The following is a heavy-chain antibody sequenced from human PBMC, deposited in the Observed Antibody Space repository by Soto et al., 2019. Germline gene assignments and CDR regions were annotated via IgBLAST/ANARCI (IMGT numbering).Heavy chain of an antibody. Sequence: KASETLSLTCAVYGGSFSGYYWSWIRQLPGKGLEWIGEINHSGSTNYNPSLKSRVTISVDTSKNQFSLKLSSVTAADTVVYYCARARLSGYCTNGVCYHYYYYGMDVWGQGTTVTVSS. J-gene: IGHJ6*02. CDR3: ARARLSGYCTNGVCYHYYYYGMDV. V-gene: IGHV4-34*01. D-gene: IGHD2-8*01. CDR2: INHSGST. CDR1: GGSFSGYY.